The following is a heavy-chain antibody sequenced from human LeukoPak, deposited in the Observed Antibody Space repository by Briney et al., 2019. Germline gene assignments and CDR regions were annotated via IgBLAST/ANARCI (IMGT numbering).Heavy chain of an antibody. Sequence: GGSLRLSCAASRFSFNNYAMSWVRQAPGKGLEWVAFIRYDGSNKYYADSVKGRFTISRDNSKNTLYLQMNSLRAEDTAVYYCAKDYTDYVWGSYPSGVDYWGQGTLVTVSS. J-gene: IGHJ4*02. CDR1: RFSFNNYA. V-gene: IGHV3-30*02. CDR2: IRYDGSNK. CDR3: AKDYTDYVWGSYPSGVDY. D-gene: IGHD3-16*02.